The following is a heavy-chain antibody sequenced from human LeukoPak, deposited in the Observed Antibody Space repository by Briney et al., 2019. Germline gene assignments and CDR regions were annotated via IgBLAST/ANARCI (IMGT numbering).Heavy chain of an antibody. CDR3: ARAYWSGGSCYRNYYYMDV. CDR1: GDSISAYY. Sequence: PSETLSLTCTVSGDSISAYYWSWIRQPPGRGLEWIGFIYYSGSTNYNPSLKSRLTISIDTSKNQFSLKLSSVTAADTAVYYCARAYWSGGSCYRNYYYMDVWGKGNTVTVSS. J-gene: IGHJ6*03. V-gene: IGHV4-59*12. D-gene: IGHD2-15*01. CDR2: IYYSGST.